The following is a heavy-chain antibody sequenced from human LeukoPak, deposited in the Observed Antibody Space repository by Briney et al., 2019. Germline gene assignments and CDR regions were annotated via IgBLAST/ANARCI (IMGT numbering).Heavy chain of an antibody. Sequence: PSETLSLTCSVSGGSITGYYWSWIRQPPGKGLEWTGYVYYSGSTNYNPSLKSRVTMSVNTSKNQFSLRLSSVTAADTAVYYCARAEGVPDSYFDYWGQGTLVTVSS. CDR2: VYYSGST. CDR3: ARAEGVPDSYFDY. J-gene: IGHJ4*02. D-gene: IGHD3-3*01. V-gene: IGHV4-59*01. CDR1: GGSITGYY.